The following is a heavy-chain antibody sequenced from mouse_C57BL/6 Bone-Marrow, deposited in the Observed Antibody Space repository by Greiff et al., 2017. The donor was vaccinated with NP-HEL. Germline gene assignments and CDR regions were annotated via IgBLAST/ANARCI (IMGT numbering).Heavy chain of an antibody. J-gene: IGHJ3*01. V-gene: IGHV1-59*01. CDR1: GYTFTSYW. Sequence: VKLQQPGAELVRPGTSVKLSCKASGYTFTSYWMHWVKQRPGQGLEWIGVIDPSDSYTNYNQKFKGKATLTVDTSSSTAYMQLSSLTSEDSAVYYCARGGLGRVAYWGQGTLVTVSA. CDR3: ARGGLGRVAY. CDR2: IDPSDSYT. D-gene: IGHD4-1*01.